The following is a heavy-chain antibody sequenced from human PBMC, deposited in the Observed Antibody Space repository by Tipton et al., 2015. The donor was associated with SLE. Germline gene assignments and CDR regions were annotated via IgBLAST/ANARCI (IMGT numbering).Heavy chain of an antibody. D-gene: IGHD2-2*01. V-gene: IGHV3-30*02. J-gene: IGHJ4*02. CDR2: IRYDENDK. CDR1: GFIFSDYG. Sequence: SLRLSCAASGFIFSDYGMHWVRQAPGKGLEWVAFIRYDENDKSYADSVKGRFTISRDTSKNTLYLQMNSLRVEVMAVYLCAKDAGNYAPDFDFWGQGPLVSVSS. CDR3: AKDAGNYAPDFDF.